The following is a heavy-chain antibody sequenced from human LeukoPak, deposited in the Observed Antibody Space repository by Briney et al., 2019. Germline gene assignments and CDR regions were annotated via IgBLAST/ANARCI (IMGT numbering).Heavy chain of an antibody. CDR2: ISYNGNT. CDR3: YNTGWYVARQDAFAM. V-gene: IGHV4-39*01. CDR1: GGSISSYIFH. J-gene: IGHJ3*02. D-gene: IGHD6-19*01. Sequence: SETLPLTCTVSGGSISSYIFHWGWIRQTPEKGLEWIGSISYNGNTYYNPSLKSRISIFVDTSKNHFSLQLRSVTATDTAIYYCYNTGWYVARQDAFAMWGQGTMVTVSS.